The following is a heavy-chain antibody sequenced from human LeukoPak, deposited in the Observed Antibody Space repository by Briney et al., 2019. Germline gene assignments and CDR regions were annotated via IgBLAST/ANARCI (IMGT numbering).Heavy chain of an antibody. CDR2: ISIGNTYI. Sequence: GGSLRLSCAASGFTFSRYSMNWVRQAPGKGLEWVSSISIGNTYIYYADSVKGRFTISRDNAKNTLNLQMNSLRAEDTAVYYCARDLGQYYDTSDNWFDPWGQGTLVTVSS. V-gene: IGHV3-21*01. CDR1: GFTFSRYS. CDR3: ARDLGQYYDTSDNWFDP. J-gene: IGHJ5*02. D-gene: IGHD3-22*01.